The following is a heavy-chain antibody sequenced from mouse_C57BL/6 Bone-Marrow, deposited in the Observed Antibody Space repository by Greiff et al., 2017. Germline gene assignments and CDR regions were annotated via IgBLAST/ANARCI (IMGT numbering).Heavy chain of an antibody. D-gene: IGHD2-5*01. V-gene: IGHV1-39*01. J-gene: IGHJ3*01. CDR3: ARRAGRYSNWFAY. CDR2: INPNYGTT. Sequence: LQQSGPELVKPGASVKISCKASGYSFTDYNMNWVKQSNGKSLEWIGIINPNYGTTRYNQKFKGKSTLTVDQSSSKAYMQLNSLTCEDSAVYYCARRAGRYSNWFAYWGQGTLVTVSA. CDR1: GYSFTDYN.